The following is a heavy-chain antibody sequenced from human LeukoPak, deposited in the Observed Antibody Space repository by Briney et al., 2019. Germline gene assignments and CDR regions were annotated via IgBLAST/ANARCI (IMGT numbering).Heavy chain of an antibody. V-gene: IGHV1-18*01. CDR2: ISAYNGNI. D-gene: IGHD5-18*01. CDR1: GYTFTSYG. Sequence: ASVKVSCKASGYTFTSYGISWVRQAPGQGLEWMGWISAYNGNINYAQKLQGRVTMTTDTSTSTAYMELRSLRSDDTAVYYCARALGGYSYGHAFDIWGQGTMVTVSS. J-gene: IGHJ3*02. CDR3: ARALGGYSYGHAFDI.